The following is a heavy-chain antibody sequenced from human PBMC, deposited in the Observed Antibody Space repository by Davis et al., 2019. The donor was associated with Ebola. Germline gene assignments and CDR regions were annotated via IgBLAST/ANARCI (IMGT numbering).Heavy chain of an antibody. J-gene: IGHJ4*02. CDR3: ANKWGLDY. CDR2: IYSAGAT. V-gene: IGHV3-66*01. D-gene: IGHD7-27*01. CDR1: GFIVSSNY. Sequence: GESLKISCAASGFIVSSNYMSWVRQAPGKGLEWVSVIYSAGATYYADSVKGRFTISRDNSKNTVYLQMNSLRAEDTAVYYCANKWGLDYWGPGTLVTVSS.